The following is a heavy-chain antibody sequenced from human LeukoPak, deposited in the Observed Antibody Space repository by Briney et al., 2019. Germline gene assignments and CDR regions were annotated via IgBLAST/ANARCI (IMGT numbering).Heavy chain of an antibody. J-gene: IGHJ4*02. Sequence: GGSLRLSCAASGFTFSSYAMSWVRQAPGKGLEWVSAISGSGGSTYYADSVKGRFTISRDNAQNSMSLQMNSLRAEDTAVYYCARGDNSGWRNVYYFDYWGQGTLVTVSS. D-gene: IGHD6-19*01. CDR2: ISGSGGST. CDR1: GFTFSSYA. CDR3: ARGDNSGWRNVYYFDY. V-gene: IGHV3-23*01.